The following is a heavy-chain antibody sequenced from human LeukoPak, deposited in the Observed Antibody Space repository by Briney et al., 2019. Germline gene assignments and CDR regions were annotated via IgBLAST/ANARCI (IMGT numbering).Heavy chain of an antibody. V-gene: IGHV3-30-3*01. D-gene: IGHD3-3*01. CDR3: ARDGFAVLEWLWAFDI. CDR2: ISYDGSNK. J-gene: IGHJ3*02. CDR1: GFTFSRYA. Sequence: GGALRLSCAASGFTFSRYAMDWVRQAPGKGVERGAVISYDGSNKYYADSVKGRFTISRDNSKNTLYLQMNSLRAEDTAVYYCARDGFAVLEWLWAFDIWGQGTMVTVSS.